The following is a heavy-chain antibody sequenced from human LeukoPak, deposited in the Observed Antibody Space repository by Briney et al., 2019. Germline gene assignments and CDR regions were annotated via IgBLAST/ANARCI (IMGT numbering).Heavy chain of an antibody. CDR1: GFTFSSYA. J-gene: IGHJ4*02. D-gene: IGHD2-8*02. CDR2: ISYDGSNK. Sequence: GGSLRLSCAASGFTFSSYAMHWVRQAPGKGLEWVAVISYDGSNKYYADSVKGRFTISRDNSKNTLYLQMNSLRAEDTAVYYCARGSGGVRTVAGKFGYWGQGTLVTVSS. CDR3: ARGSGGVRTVAGKFGY. V-gene: IGHV3-30-3*01.